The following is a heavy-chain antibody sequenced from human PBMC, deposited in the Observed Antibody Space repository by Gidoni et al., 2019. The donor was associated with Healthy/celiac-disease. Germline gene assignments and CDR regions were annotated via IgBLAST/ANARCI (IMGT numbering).Heavy chain of an antibody. Sequence: QVQLVESGGGVVQPGRSLRLSCAASGFTFSSYAMHWVRQAPGKGLEWVAVISYDGSNKYYADSVKGRFTISRDNSKNTLYLQMNSLRAEDTAVYYCARDPPSRGDYYYYGMDVWGQGTTVTVSS. CDR1: GFTFSSYA. J-gene: IGHJ6*02. CDR2: ISYDGSNK. CDR3: ARDPPSRGDYYYYGMDV. V-gene: IGHV3-30-3*01.